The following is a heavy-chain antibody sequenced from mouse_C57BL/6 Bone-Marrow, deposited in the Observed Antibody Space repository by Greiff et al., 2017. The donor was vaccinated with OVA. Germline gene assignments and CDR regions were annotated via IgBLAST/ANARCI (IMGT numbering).Heavy chain of an antibody. CDR1: RFSLTSYA. V-gene: IGHV2-9-1*01. CDR2: IWTGGGT. D-gene: IGHD4-1*01. Sequence: QVQLQQSGPGLVAPSQSLSITCTVSRFSLTSYAISWVRQPPGKGLEWLGVIWTGGGTNYNSALKSRLSISKDNSKSQVFLKMNSLQTDDTARYYCARNWDDGAWFAYWGQGTLVTVSA. J-gene: IGHJ3*01. CDR3: ARNWDDGAWFAY.